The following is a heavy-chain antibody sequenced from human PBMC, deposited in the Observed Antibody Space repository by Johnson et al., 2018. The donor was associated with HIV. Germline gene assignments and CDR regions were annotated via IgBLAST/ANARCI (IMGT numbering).Heavy chain of an antibody. CDR3: ATQGALISGVDAFDI. J-gene: IGHJ3*02. D-gene: IGHD2-8*01. V-gene: IGHV3-15*01. Sequence: VQLVESGGSLVKPGGSLRLSCAVAGVSFNNAWMSWLRQVPGKGLEWVGRLKSKVDGATTDYAVPVKGRFSISGDDSQNTLYLEMTDLRTEDTAVYYCATQGALISGVDAFDIWGQGTMVTVSS. CDR2: LKSKVDGATT. CDR1: GVSFNNAW.